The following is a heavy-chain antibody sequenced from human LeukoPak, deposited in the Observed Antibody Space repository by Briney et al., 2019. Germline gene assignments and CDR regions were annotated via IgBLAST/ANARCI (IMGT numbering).Heavy chain of an antibody. CDR1: GFTFSSYA. CDR3: ARGNYDSSGYYYSAFDY. CDR2: ISYDGSNK. Sequence: GGSLRLSCAASGFTFSSYAMHWVRQAPGKGLEWVAVISYDGSNKYYADSVKGRFTISRDNSKNTLYLQMNSLRAEDTAVYYCARGNYDSSGYYYSAFDYWGQGTLVTVSS. V-gene: IGHV3-30-3*01. J-gene: IGHJ4*02. D-gene: IGHD3-22*01.